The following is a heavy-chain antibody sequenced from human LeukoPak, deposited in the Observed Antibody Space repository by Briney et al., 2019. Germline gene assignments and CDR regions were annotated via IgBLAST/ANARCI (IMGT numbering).Heavy chain of an antibody. J-gene: IGHJ6*02. V-gene: IGHV3-7*01. D-gene: IGHD6-13*01. CDR2: IQPDGSQG. CDR3: AKDTDSSSWYMVSYYYYGMDV. Sequence: GGSLRLSCVASGFTFGSYWMTWVRQAPGEGLEWVANIQPDGSQGLYVDSVKGRFIISRDNAKNSLYLQMNSLRAEDTAVYYCAKDTDSSSWYMVSYYYYGMDVWGQGTTVTVSS. CDR1: GFTFGSYW.